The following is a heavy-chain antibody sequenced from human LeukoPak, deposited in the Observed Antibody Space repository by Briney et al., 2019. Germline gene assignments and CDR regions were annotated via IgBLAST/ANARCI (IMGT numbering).Heavy chain of an antibody. CDR3: ASDLRSMGWFDL. V-gene: IGHV4-4*07. CDR2: IYSSGSF. D-gene: IGHD4-17*01. CDR1: GGSLSLYY. Sequence: PSETLSLTCTVSGGSLSLYYWTWIRQSAGKGLEWIGRIYSSGSFNYSPSLKSRVSMSVDTSKNQFSLKLSSVTAADTAVYYCASDLRSMGWFDLWGQGSLVIVSS. J-gene: IGHJ5*02.